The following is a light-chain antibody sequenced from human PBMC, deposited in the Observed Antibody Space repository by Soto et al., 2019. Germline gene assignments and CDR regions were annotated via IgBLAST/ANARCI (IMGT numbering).Light chain of an antibody. CDR1: SSSIGSTS. V-gene: IGLV1-44*01. CDR2: TNS. Sequence: QSVLTQPPSASGTPGQRVTISCSGSSSSIGSTSVNWYQQLPRTAPKVLLYTNSQRPSGVPDRFSGSKSGTSASLAISGLQPEDEADYCCEAWGGSLNVYVFGTGTKLTVL. J-gene: IGLJ1*01. CDR3: EAWGGSLNVYV.